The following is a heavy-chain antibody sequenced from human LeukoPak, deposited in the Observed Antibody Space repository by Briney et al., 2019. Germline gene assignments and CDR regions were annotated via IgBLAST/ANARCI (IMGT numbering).Heavy chain of an antibody. V-gene: IGHV4-59*08. D-gene: IGHD3-22*01. CDR2: IYYSGST. Sequence: SETLSLTCTVSGGSISSYSWSWFGKPPGRGLGWIGYIYYSGSTNYSPSLKSRVTISVDTSKNQFSLKLSSVTAADTAVYYCARHYDSSGYWYYFNYWGQGTLVTVSS. J-gene: IGHJ4*02. CDR3: ARHYDSSGYWYYFNY. CDR1: GGSISSYS.